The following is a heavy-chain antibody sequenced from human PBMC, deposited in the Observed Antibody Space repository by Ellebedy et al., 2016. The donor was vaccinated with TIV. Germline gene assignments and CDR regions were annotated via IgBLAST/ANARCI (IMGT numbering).Heavy chain of an antibody. J-gene: IGHJ4*02. Sequence: GESLKISCAASGFTFSNYWMHWVRQAPGKGLVWVSQINIDGSGTNYADSVKGRFSISRDNAKSTLYLQMNTLRAEDTAVYYCARGLFGSGRYSCDYWGQGTLVIVSS. CDR2: INIDGSGT. CDR3: ARGLFGSGRYSCDY. V-gene: IGHV3-74*01. D-gene: IGHD3-10*01. CDR1: GFTFSNYW.